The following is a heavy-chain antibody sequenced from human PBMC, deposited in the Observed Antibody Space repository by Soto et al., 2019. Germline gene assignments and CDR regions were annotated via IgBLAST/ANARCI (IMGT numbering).Heavy chain of an antibody. Sequence: GGSLRLSCAASGFTFSSYEMNWVRQAPGKGLEWVSYISSSGSTIYYADSVKGRFTISRDNAKNSLYLQMNSLRAEDTAVYYCARDEKLRGGDYFDYWGQGTLVTSPQ. CDR3: ARDEKLRGGDYFDY. D-gene: IGHD2-21*01. J-gene: IGHJ4*02. CDR2: ISSSGSTI. V-gene: IGHV3-48*03. CDR1: GFTFSSYE.